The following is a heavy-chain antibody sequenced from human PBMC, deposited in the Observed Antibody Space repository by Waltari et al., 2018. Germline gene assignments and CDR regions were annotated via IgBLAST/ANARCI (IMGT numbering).Heavy chain of an antibody. Sequence: QVQLQESGPGLVKPSETLSLTCTVSGGSTSTYYWRCVRQSPGKGLEWLGYIHYSGSSVYNPSLRSRVAISLDTPNNQFSLRLRSVTAADAAIYYCARADTSTSYFYYYMDVWGKGTTVTVSS. D-gene: IGHD1-26*01. J-gene: IGHJ6*03. CDR3: ARADTSTSYFYYYMDV. CDR1: GGSTSTYY. CDR2: IHYSGSS. V-gene: IGHV4-59*01.